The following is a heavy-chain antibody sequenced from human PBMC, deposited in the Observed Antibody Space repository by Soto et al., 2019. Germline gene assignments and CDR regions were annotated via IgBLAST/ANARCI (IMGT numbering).Heavy chain of an antibody. CDR2: IYYSGST. Sequence: SETLSLTCTVSGGSVSSGSYYWSWIRQPPGKGLEWIGYIYYSGSTNYNPSLKSRVTISVDTSKNQFSLKLSSVTAADTAVYYCARGLGIAAAGTGLVDYWGQGTLVTVSS. CDR1: GGSVSSGSYY. J-gene: IGHJ4*02. CDR3: ARGLGIAAAGTGLVDY. V-gene: IGHV4-61*01. D-gene: IGHD6-13*01.